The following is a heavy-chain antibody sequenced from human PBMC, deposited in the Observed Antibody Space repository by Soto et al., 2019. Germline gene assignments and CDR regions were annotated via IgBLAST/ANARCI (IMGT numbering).Heavy chain of an antibody. V-gene: IGHV4-34*01. CDR1: GGSFSGYY. Sequence: LSLTCAVYGGSFSGYYWSWVRQPPGKGLEWIGEINHSGSTNYNPSLKSRVTISVDTSKNQFSLKPSSVTAADTAVYYCARGGGTVTTYGMDVWGQGTTVTVSS. CDR2: INHSGST. CDR3: ARGGGTVTTYGMDV. D-gene: IGHD4-17*01. J-gene: IGHJ6*02.